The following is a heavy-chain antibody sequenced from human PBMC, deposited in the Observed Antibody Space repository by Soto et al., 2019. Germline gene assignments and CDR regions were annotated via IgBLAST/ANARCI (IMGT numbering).Heavy chain of an antibody. V-gene: IGHV2-5*02. CDR3: ARTSVNWGSRGLVDY. D-gene: IGHD7-27*01. CDR2: LYWDDDK. CDR1: GFSLSTSGVG. Sequence: QITLKESGPTLVKPTQTLTLTCTFSGFSLSTSGVGVGWIRQPPGKALEWLAFLYWDDDKRYSPSLKSRLTITKATSKNTVLLTMTNMAPVDTATYYCARTSVNWGSRGLVDYWGQGTLVTVAS. J-gene: IGHJ4*02.